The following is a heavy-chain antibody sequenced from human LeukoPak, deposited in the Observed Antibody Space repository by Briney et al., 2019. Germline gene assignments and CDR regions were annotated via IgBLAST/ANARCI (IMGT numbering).Heavy chain of an antibody. CDR2: ISYDGSNK. Sequence: GRSLRLSCAASGFTFSSYGMHWVRQAPGKGLEWVAVISYDGSNKYYADSVKGRFTISRDNSKNTLYLQMNSLRAEDTAVYYCVKHYYGSGSYYREETDYWGQGTLVTVSS. V-gene: IGHV3-30*18. D-gene: IGHD3-10*01. J-gene: IGHJ4*02. CDR1: GFTFSSYG. CDR3: VKHYYGSGSYYREETDY.